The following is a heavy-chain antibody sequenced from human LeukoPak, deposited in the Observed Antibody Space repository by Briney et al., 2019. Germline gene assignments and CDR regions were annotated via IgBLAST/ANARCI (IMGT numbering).Heavy chain of an antibody. CDR3: ASDVDTAMVRDY. CDR2: IYHSGST. J-gene: IGHJ4*02. Sequence: SETLSLTCAVSGYSISSGYYWGWIRQPPGKGLEWIGSIYHSGSTYYNPSLKSRVTISVDTSKDQFSLKLSSVTAAGTAVYYCASDVDTAMVRDYWGQGTLVTVSS. V-gene: IGHV4-38-2*01. D-gene: IGHD5-18*01. CDR1: GYSISSGYY.